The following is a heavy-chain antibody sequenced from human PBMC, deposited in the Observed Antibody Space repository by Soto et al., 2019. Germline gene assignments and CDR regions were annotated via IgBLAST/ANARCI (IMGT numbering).Heavy chain of an antibody. V-gene: IGHV4-61*01. D-gene: IGHD6-6*01. CDR2: IYYSGST. CDR1: GGPVSSGSYY. CDR3: AREYSSSSSFDY. J-gene: IGHJ4*02. Sequence: SETLSLTCTVSGGPVSSGSYYWSWIRQPPGKGLEWIGYIYYSGSTNYNPSLKSRVTISVDTSKNQFSLKLSSVTAADTAVYYCAREYSSSSSFDYWGQGTLVTVSS.